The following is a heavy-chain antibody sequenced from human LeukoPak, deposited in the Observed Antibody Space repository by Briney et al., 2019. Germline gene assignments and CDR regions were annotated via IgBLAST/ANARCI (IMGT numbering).Heavy chain of an antibody. Sequence: ASVKVSCKASGYTFTSYGISWVRQAPGQGLEWMGWISAYNGNTNYAQKFQGRVTMTRDTSTSTVYMELSSLRSEDTAVYYCARDSGYSSGWPQGYWGQGTLVTVSS. CDR3: ARDSGYSSGWPQGY. CDR1: GYTFTSYG. J-gene: IGHJ4*02. V-gene: IGHV1-18*01. D-gene: IGHD6-19*01. CDR2: ISAYNGNT.